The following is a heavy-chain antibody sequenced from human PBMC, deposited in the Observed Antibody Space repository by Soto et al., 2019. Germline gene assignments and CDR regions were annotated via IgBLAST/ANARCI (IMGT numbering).Heavy chain of an antibody. CDR1: GFTFSDYY. Sequence: QVQLVESGGGLVKPGGSLRLSCAASGFTFSDYYMTWIRQAPGKGLEWISYISSGSTYTNYADSVKGRFTISRDNAKNSLYLQMNSLIAEDTAVYYCAVYCSGGTCYSGNYYYGMDVWGQGTTVTVSS. D-gene: IGHD2-15*01. CDR3: AVYCSGGTCYSGNYYYGMDV. V-gene: IGHV3-11*05. CDR2: ISSGSTYT. J-gene: IGHJ6*02.